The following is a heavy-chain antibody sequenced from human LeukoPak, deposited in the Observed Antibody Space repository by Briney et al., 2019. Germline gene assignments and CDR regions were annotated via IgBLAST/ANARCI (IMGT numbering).Heavy chain of an antibody. D-gene: IGHD3-3*01. CDR1: GGTFSSYA. J-gene: IGHJ4*02. CDR3: ARGDDFWSGSPWY. Sequence: SVKVSCKASGGTFSSYAISWVRQAPGQGLEWMGGIIPIFGTANYAQKFQGRVTITADESTSTAYMELSSLRSEDTAVYYCARGDDFWSGSPWYWGQGTLVTVSS. CDR2: IIPIFGTA. V-gene: IGHV1-69*13.